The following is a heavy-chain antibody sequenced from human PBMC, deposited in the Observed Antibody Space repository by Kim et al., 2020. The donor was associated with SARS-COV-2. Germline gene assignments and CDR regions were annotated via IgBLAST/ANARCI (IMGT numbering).Heavy chain of an antibody. D-gene: IGHD6-6*01. Sequence: SETLSLTCTVSGGSVSSGSYYWSWIRQPPGKGLEWIGYIYYSGSTNYNPSLKSRVTISVDTSKNQFSLKLSSVTAADTAVYFCARLAARSKTKYFDYWGQGTLVTVSS. CDR2: IYYSGST. V-gene: IGHV4-61*01. CDR3: ARLAARSKTKYFDY. CDR1: GGSVSSGSYY. J-gene: IGHJ4*02.